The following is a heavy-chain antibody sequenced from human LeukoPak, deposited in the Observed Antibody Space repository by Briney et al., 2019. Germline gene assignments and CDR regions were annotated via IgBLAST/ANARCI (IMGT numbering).Heavy chain of an antibody. V-gene: IGHV3-66*01. CDR1: GFIVSNNY. D-gene: IGHD5-18*01. CDR2: IYSGGNT. J-gene: IGHJ4*02. Sequence: GGSLRLSCVVSGFIVSNNYMTWVRQAPGKGLEWVSLIYSGGNTYYADSVKDRFTISRDNSKNTLFLQMNSLRAEDTAVYYCARVGDTAMNNYWGQGTLVTVSS. CDR3: ARVGDTAMNNY.